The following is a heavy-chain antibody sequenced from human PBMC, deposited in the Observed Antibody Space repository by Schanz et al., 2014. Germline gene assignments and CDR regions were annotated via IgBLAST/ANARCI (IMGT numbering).Heavy chain of an antibody. D-gene: IGHD5-12*01. CDR3: ARDEGRDGYNLAFDV. J-gene: IGHJ3*01. V-gene: IGHV3-48*01. Sequence: EVQLVESGGGLVQPGGSLRLSCEASGFTFRDYSMNWVRQAPGKGPEWISYISSYSTIHYADSVKGRFTISRDSSKNTLFLQMNSLRPEDTAVYFCARDEGRDGYNLAFDVWGQGTLVTVSS. CDR2: ISSYSTI. CDR1: GFTFRDYS.